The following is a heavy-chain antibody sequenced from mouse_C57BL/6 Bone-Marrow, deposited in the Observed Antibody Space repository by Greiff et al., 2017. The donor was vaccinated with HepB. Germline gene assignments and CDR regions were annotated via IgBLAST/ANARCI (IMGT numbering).Heavy chain of an antibody. J-gene: IGHJ4*01. CDR2: IHPKSGYT. D-gene: IGHD2-3*01. Sequence: VQLQQSGAELVKPGASVKLSCKASGYTFTSYWMHWAKQRPGHGLEWIGMIHPKSGYTNYNEKFKSKATLTVDKSSSTAYMQLSSLTSEDSAVYYCARWLLPSMDYWGQGTSVTVSS. V-gene: IGHV1-64*01. CDR3: ARWLLPSMDY. CDR1: GYTFTSYW.